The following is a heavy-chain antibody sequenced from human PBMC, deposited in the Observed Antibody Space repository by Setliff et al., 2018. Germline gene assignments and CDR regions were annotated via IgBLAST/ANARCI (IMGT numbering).Heavy chain of an antibody. V-gene: IGHV4-4*07. CDR3: ARDTSSDWAAWFDP. CDR2: VFADGST. J-gene: IGHJ5*02. D-gene: IGHD3-22*01. Sequence: ETLSLTCTVSGDSISTYYWSWIRRPAGKGLEWIGRVFADGSTNYNPSLKSRVTMSVDTSKNQFSLKLTSVTAADTAIYYCARDTSSDWAAWFDPWSQGILVTVS. CDR1: GDSISTYY.